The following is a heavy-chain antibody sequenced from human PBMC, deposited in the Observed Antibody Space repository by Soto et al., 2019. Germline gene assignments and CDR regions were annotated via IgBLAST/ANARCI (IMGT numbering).Heavy chain of an antibody. Sequence: QVQLQESGPGLVKPSETLSVTCAVSGASISSGDFHWTWIRQRPGEGLEWIGYIDFSGRTYYNPSLRSRLSISVDTSQNHFSLRLNSMTAADTAVYYCTRDSPPPPYFAYYGMDVWGQGTTVIVSS. CDR2: IDFSGRT. CDR1: GASISSGDFH. CDR3: TRDSPPPPYFAYYGMDV. J-gene: IGHJ6*02. D-gene: IGHD3-10*01. V-gene: IGHV4-31*11.